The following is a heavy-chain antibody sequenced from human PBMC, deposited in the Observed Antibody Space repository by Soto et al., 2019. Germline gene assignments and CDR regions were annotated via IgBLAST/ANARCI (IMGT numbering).Heavy chain of an antibody. J-gene: IGHJ6*02. D-gene: IGHD3-10*01. CDR2: VNPISGNT. V-gene: IGHV1-8*01. Sequence: QEQLEQSGAEVKKPGASVKVSCKASGYTFTKYDFNWVRQATGQGPEWMGWVNPISGNTETAQNFQGRVSLTMNTSTNTAVMELRSLSSGDTAIYYCATSRINMIRGVFYYGLDVWGRGTTVTVSS. CDR3: ATSRINMIRGVFYYGLDV. CDR1: GYTFTKYD.